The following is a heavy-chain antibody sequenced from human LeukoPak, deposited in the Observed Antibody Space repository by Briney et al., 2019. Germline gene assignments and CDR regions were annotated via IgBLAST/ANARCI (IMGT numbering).Heavy chain of an antibody. J-gene: IGHJ6*04. V-gene: IGHV3-23*01. Sequence: GGSLRLSCAASGFTFSSYAMSWVRQAPEKGLEWVSAISGSGGSTYYADSVKGRFTISRDNSKNTLYLQMNSLRAEDTAVYYCAKAVGYCSSTSCYAPEDYYYGMDVWGKGTTVTVSS. D-gene: IGHD2-2*01. CDR1: GFTFSSYA. CDR3: AKAVGYCSSTSCYAPEDYYYGMDV. CDR2: ISGSGGST.